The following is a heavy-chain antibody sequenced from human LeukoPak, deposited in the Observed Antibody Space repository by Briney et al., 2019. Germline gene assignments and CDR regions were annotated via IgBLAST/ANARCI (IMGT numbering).Heavy chain of an antibody. CDR3: ARVKSSGWGIGFAY. J-gene: IGHJ4*02. D-gene: IGHD6-19*01. CDR2: IYYSGST. V-gene: IGHV4-61*05. Sequence: SETLSLTCTVSGGSISSSSYYWGWIRQPPGKGLEWIGYIYYSGSTNYNPSLKSRVTISVDTSKNQFSLKLSSVTAADTAVYYCARVKSSGWGIGFAYWGQGTLVTVSS. CDR1: GGSISSSSYY.